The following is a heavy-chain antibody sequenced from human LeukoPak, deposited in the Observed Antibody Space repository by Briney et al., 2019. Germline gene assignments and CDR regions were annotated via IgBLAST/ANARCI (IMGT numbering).Heavy chain of an antibody. J-gene: IGHJ6*02. CDR2: ISGSGGST. Sequence: GGSLRLSCAASGFTFSSYAMSWVRQAPGKGLEWVSAISGSGGSTYYADSVKGRFTISSDNSKNTLYLQMNSLRAEDTAVYYCAKFVGRPYYYGMDVWGQGTTVTVSS. D-gene: IGHD2-15*01. V-gene: IGHV3-23*01. CDR1: GFTFSSYA. CDR3: AKFVGRPYYYGMDV.